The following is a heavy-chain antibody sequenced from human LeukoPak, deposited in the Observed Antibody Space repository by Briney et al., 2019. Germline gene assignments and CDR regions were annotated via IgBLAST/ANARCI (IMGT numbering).Heavy chain of an antibody. J-gene: IGHJ4*02. Sequence: SETLSLTCTVSGGSISTYHWNWIRQPPGKGLEWIGYIHRGSTNYSPSLRSRVTISVDTSKKQVYLRLTSMTAADAAMYYCARLTRDGYTTFWGQGNLVTVSS. D-gene: IGHD5-24*01. V-gene: IGHV4-59*01. CDR2: IHRGST. CDR3: ARLTRDGYTTF. CDR1: GGSISTYH.